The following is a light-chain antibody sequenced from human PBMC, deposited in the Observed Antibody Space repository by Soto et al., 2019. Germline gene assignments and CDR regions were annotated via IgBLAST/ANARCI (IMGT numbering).Light chain of an antibody. CDR3: CSFTSSNTHV. V-gene: IGLV2-14*01. CDR1: SSDVGGYHY. J-gene: IGLJ1*01. CDR2: EVN. Sequence: QSALTQPASVSGSPGQSITISCTGTSSDVGGYHYVSWYQLLPGKAPKLILFEVNKRPSGVSGRFSGSKSGNTASLTISGLQAEDEADYYCCSFTSSNTHVFGTGTQLTVL.